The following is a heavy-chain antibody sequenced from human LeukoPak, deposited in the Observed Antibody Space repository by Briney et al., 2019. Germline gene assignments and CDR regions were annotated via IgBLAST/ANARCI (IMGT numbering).Heavy chain of an antibody. CDR2: IYYSGST. J-gene: IGHJ4*02. CDR1: GSSLSTRGMC. CDR3: ARLLVKIDY. Sequence: LVNPTQTLSLTCTFSGSSLSTRGMCVSWIRQPPGKALEWIGSIYYSGSTYYNPSIKSRVTISVDTSKNQSSLKLSSVTAADTAVYYCARLLVKIDYWGQGTLVTVSS. D-gene: IGHD2/OR15-2a*01. V-gene: IGHV4-30-2*03.